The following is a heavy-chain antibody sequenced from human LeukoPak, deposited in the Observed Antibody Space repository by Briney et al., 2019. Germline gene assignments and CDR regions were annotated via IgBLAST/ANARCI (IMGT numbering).Heavy chain of an antibody. Sequence: VASVKVSCRASGYTFTTHGISWVRQAPGQGLEWMGWISGYNGNTNYAQKFQGRVTMTTDTSTSTAYMELRSLRSDDTAVYYCARVSGVYSSSWYVYYLDYWGQGTLVTVSS. CDR2: ISGYNGNT. CDR1: GYTFTTHG. V-gene: IGHV1-18*01. D-gene: IGHD6-13*01. CDR3: ARVSGVYSSSWYVYYLDY. J-gene: IGHJ4*02.